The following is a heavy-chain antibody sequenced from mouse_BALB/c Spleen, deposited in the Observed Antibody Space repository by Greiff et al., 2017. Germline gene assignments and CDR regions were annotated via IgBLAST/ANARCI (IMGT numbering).Heavy chain of an antibody. V-gene: IGHV1S127*01. Sequence: QVQLQQSGPQLVRPGASVKISCKASGYSFTSYWMHWVKQRPGQGLEWIGRIDPSDSETRLNQKFKDKATLTVDKSSSTASMQLSSPTSEDSAVYYCARFDYGSSYGYFDYWGQGTTLTVSS. CDR1: GYSFTSYW. CDR2: IDPSDSET. CDR3: ARFDYGSSYGYFDY. D-gene: IGHD1-1*01. J-gene: IGHJ2*01.